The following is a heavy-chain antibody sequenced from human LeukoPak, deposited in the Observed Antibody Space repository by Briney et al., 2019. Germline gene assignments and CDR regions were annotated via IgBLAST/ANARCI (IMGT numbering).Heavy chain of an antibody. V-gene: IGHV4-39*07. D-gene: IGHD1-14*01. CDR3: ARGVNNHFDY. J-gene: IGHJ4*02. CDR2: IYYSGST. CDR1: GGSISSSSYY. Sequence: SETLSLTCSVSGGSISSSSYYWGWIRQPPGKGLEWIGSIYYSGSTYYNPSLKSRVTISVDTSKNQFSLKLSSVTAADTAVYYCARGVNNHFDYWGQGTLVTVSS.